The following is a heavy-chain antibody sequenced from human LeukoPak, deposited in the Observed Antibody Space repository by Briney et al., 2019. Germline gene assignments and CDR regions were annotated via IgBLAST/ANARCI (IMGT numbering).Heavy chain of an antibody. CDR3: ARGSTSGWFDF. CDR1: GFTFNTFN. J-gene: IGHJ5*01. Sequence: GRSLRLSCATSGFTFNTFNVHWLRQAPGKGLEWATCMSYDGTNRFSADYVKGRFTSSRDSSKNTVYLQMDSLRVEDTGLYYCARGSTSGWFDFWGQGTPVTVSS. D-gene: IGHD6-19*01. V-gene: IGHV3-30-3*01. CDR2: MSYDGTNR.